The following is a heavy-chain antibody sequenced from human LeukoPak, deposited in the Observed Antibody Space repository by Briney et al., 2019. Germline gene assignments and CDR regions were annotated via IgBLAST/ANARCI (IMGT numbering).Heavy chain of an antibody. D-gene: IGHD2-15*01. CDR3: ARGLRDCSGGSCYSYWFDP. J-gene: IGHJ5*02. V-gene: IGHV4-59*02. CDR2: IYYSGST. Sequence: SETLSLTCTVSGGSVSSYYWNWIRQPPGKGLEWIGYIYYSGSTNYNPSLKSRVTLSVDTSKNQFSLKLSSVTAADTAVYYCARGLRDCSGGSCYSYWFDPWGQGTLVTVSS. CDR1: GGSVSSYY.